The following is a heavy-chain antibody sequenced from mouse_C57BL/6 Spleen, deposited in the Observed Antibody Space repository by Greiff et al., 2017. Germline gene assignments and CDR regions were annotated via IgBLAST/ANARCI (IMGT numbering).Heavy chain of an antibody. D-gene: IGHD4-1*01. CDR2: IYPGDGDT. CDR1: GYAFSSYW. CDR3: ERFGWDDFDY. Sequence: VQLQQSGAELVKPGASVKISCEASGYAFSSYWMNWVKQRPGKGLEWIGQIYPGDGDTNYNGKFKGKATLTADKSSNTAYMHLSSLTSEDSAVYFCERFGWDDFDYWGQGTTLTVSS. V-gene: IGHV1-80*01. J-gene: IGHJ2*01.